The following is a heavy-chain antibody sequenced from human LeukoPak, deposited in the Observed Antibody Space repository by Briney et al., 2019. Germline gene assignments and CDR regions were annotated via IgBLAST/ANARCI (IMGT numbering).Heavy chain of an antibody. J-gene: IGHJ4*02. V-gene: IGHV4-59*01. CDR2: ISNSGSS. CDR1: GGSISRDF. CDR3: ARMSKSSGTLDY. D-gene: IGHD6-19*01. Sequence: SETLSLTCTVSGGSISRDFWSWIRQPPGKGLEWIGYISNSGSSNQNPSLKSRVTMSVDTSKNQFSLKLSSVTAADTAVYYCARMSKSSGTLDYWGQGTLVTVSS.